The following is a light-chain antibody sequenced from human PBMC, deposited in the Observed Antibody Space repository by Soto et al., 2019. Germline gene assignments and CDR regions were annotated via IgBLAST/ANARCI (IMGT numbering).Light chain of an antibody. CDR3: QQCGSSPIT. J-gene: IGKJ5*01. V-gene: IGKV3-20*01. Sequence: IVVTQAPVTLSFSSGEKSTLSFRATRRVGSTSLAWYQQKPGQAPRLLIYGVSTRETGIPARFSGSWSGTDFTLSISRLQPDDFAAYYCQQCGSSPITFGQGTRLEIK. CDR2: GVS. CDR1: RRVGSTS.